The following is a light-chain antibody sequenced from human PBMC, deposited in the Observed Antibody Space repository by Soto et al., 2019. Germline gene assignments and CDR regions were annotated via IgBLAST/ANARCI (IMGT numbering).Light chain of an antibody. CDR2: GAS. CDR3: QQYGSAPIT. J-gene: IGKJ5*01. CDR1: QSVSSSY. Sequence: EIVLTQSPGTLSLSPGERATLSCRASQSVSSSYLAWYQQKPGQSPRLLIYGASSRATGIPDRFSGSGSGTDFTLTISRLEPEDFAVYYCQQYGSAPITFGQGTRLESK. V-gene: IGKV3-20*01.